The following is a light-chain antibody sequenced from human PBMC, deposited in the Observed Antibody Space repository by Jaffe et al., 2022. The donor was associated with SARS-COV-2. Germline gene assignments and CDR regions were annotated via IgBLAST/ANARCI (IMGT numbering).Light chain of an antibody. CDR2: NKN. CDR1: SSNIGRNA. Sequence: QSVLTQPPSTSGTPGQRVTISCSGSSSNIGRNAVNWYQQLPGTAPKRLINNKNQRPSGVPDRFSGSKSGTSASLAISGLQSEDEADYYCAAWDDSLNHWVFGGGTKLTVL. J-gene: IGLJ3*02. V-gene: IGLV1-44*01. CDR3: AAWDDSLNHWV.